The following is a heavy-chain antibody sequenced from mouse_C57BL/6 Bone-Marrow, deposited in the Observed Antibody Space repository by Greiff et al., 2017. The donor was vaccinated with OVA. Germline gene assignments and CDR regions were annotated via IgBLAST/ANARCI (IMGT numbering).Heavy chain of an antibody. CDR1: GFTFSSYG. CDR2: ISSGGSYT. CDR3: ARQGEY. V-gene: IGHV5-6*01. J-gene: IGHJ3*01. Sequence: EVQLQESGGDLVKPGGSLKLSCAASGFTFSSYGMSWVRQTPDKRLEWVATISSGGSYTYYPDSVKGRFTISRDNAKNTLYLQMSSLKSEDTAMYYCARQGEYWVQGTLVTVSA.